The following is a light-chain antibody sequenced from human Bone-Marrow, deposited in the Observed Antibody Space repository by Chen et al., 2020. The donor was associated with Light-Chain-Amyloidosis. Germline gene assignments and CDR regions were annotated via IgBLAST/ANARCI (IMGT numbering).Light chain of an antibody. CDR1: QSVSSY. J-gene: IGKJ2*01. CDR3: QQRSNWHFSYT. CDR2: DAS. V-gene: IGKV3-11*01. Sequence: EIVLTQSPATLSLSPGERATLSCRASQSVSSYLAWYQQKPGQAPRLLIYDASNRATGIPARFSGSGSGTDFTLTISSLEPEDFAVYYCQQRSNWHFSYTFGQGTKLEIK.